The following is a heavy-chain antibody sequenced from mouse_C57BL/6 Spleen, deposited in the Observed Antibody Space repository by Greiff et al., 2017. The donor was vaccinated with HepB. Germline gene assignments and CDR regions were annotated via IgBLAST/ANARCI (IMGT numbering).Heavy chain of an antibody. CDR2: IYPGNSDT. CDR3: TRSVYYSNFFAY. CDR1: GYTFTSYW. D-gene: IGHD2-5*01. Sequence: VQLQQSGTVLARPGASVKMSCKTSGYTFTSYWMHWVKQRPGQGLEWIGAIYPGNSDTSYNQKFKGKAKLTAVTSASTAYMELSSLTNEDSAVYYCTRSVYYSNFFAYWGQGTLVTVSA. J-gene: IGHJ3*01. V-gene: IGHV1-5*01.